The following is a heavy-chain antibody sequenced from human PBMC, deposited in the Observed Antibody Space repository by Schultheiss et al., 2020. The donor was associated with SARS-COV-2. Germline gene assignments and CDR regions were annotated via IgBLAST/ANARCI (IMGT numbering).Heavy chain of an antibody. J-gene: IGHJ3*02. CDR2: IYYSGST. V-gene: IGHV4-39*01. D-gene: IGHD3-3*01. Sequence: SETLSLTCTVSGGSISSSSYYWGWIRQPPGKGLEWIGSIYYSGSTYYNPSLKSRVTISVDTSKNQFSLKLSSVTAADTAVYYCATYTIFGVALQSAFDIWGQGTMVTVSS. CDR1: GGSISSSSYY. CDR3: ATYTIFGVALQSAFDI.